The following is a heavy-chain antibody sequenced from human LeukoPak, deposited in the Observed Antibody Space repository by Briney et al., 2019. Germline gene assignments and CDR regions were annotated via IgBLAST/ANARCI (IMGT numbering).Heavy chain of an antibody. CDR2: INSNCGGT. Sequence: ASVKVSCKASRYTFTGYYMHWVRQAPGQGLEWMGWINSNCGGTNYAQKFQSRVTMTRDTSISTAYMELSRLRSDDTAVYYCARSAPGYCSSTSCFLLDYWGQGTLVTVSS. V-gene: IGHV1-2*02. CDR1: RYTFTGYY. CDR3: ARSAPGYCSSTSCFLLDY. J-gene: IGHJ4*02. D-gene: IGHD2-2*03.